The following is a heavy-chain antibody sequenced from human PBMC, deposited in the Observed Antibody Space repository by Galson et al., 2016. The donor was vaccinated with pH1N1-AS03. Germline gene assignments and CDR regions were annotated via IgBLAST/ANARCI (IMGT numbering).Heavy chain of an antibody. Sequence: SVKVSCKASGYTLTRYYMHWLRQAPRQGLEWMGIIDPSGGPTTYAPTFQGRITITTDTSTSTVYMELVSLRSEDTAVYYCARRYYFDYWGQGTLVTVSS. V-gene: IGHV1-46*01. D-gene: IGHD3-16*02. CDR2: IDPSGGPT. J-gene: IGHJ4*02. CDR1: GYTLTRYY. CDR3: ARRYYFDY.